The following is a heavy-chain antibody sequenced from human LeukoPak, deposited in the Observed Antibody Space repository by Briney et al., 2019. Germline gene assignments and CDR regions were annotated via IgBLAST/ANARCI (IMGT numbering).Heavy chain of an antibody. V-gene: IGHV4-59*01. CDR1: GGAFSGYY. CDR3: AREISLVGGSMDV. J-gene: IGHJ6*02. Sequence: SETLSLTCAVYGGAFSGYYWSWIRQPPGKGLEWIGYIYYSGSTNYNPSLKSRVTISVDTSKNQFSLKLSSVTAADTAVYYCAREISLVGGSMDVWGQGTTVTVSS. CDR2: IYYSGST. D-gene: IGHD6-6*01.